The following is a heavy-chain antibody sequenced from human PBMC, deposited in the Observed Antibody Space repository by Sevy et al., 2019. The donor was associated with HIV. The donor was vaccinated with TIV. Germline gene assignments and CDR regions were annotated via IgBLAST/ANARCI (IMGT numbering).Heavy chain of an antibody. CDR2: IYYSGST. D-gene: IGHD3-3*01. CDR3: ARATTRDFWSGYTIDY. V-gene: IGHV4-59*01. CDR1: GGSISSYY. J-gene: IGHJ4*02. Sequence: SETLSLTCTVSGGSISSYYWKWIRQPPGKGLEWIGYIYYSGSTNYNPSLKSRVTISVDTSKNQFSLKLSSVTAADTAVYYCARATTRDFWSGYTIDYWGQGTLVTVSS.